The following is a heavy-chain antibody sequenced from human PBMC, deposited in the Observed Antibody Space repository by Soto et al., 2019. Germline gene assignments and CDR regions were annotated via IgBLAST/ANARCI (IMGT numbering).Heavy chain of an antibody. CDR1: GYTFTSYG. CDR3: ARMDQYEPFDI. V-gene: IGHV1-18*01. Sequence: VKVSCKASGYTFTSYGISWVRPAPGHGLEWMGWISAYNDNTNYALKLQGRVTMTTDTSTSTAYMELRSLRSDDTAVYYCARMDQYEPFDIWGQGTMVTVSS. CDR2: ISAYNDNT. D-gene: IGHD3-3*01. J-gene: IGHJ3*02.